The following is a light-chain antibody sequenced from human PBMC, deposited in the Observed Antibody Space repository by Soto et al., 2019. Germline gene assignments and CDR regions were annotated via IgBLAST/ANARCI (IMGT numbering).Light chain of an antibody. V-gene: IGKV3-15*01. CDR2: GVS. CDR1: QSVSSY. Sequence: EIVLTQSPATLSLSPGEIASLSCIAIQSVSSYLAWYQQKPGQAPRLLIYGVSTRATGISARFSGGGSVTEFTLTISSLQSEDFAVYYCQQYEKWPPSITFGQGTRLEI. J-gene: IGKJ5*01. CDR3: QQYEKWPPSIT.